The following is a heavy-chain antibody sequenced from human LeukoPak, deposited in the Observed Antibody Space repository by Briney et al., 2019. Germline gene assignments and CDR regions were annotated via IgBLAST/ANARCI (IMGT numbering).Heavy chain of an antibody. D-gene: IGHD6-13*01. CDR3: AATIAADTVYYGMDV. J-gene: IGHJ6*02. CDR2: IVVGSSNT. V-gene: IGHV1-58*02. CDR1: GFTFTSSA. Sequence: ASVKVSCKASGFTFTSSAMQWARQARGQRLEWIGWIVVGSSNTNYAQKFQERVTITWDMSTSTAYMELSSLRSEDTAVYYCAATIAADTVYYGMDVWGQGTTVTVSS.